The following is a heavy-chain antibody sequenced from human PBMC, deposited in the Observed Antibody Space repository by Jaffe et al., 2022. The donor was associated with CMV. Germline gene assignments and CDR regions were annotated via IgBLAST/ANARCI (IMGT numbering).Heavy chain of an antibody. J-gene: IGHJ3*02. CDR3: ARNTVTKGGDAFDI. Sequence: QVQLVESGGGVVQPGRSLRLSCAASGFTFSSYGMHWVRQAPGKGLEWVAVIWYDGSNKYYADSVKGRFTISRDNSKNTLYLQMNSLRAEDTAVYYCARNTVTKGGDAFDIWGQGTMVTVSS. D-gene: IGHD4-17*01. CDR2: IWYDGSNK. CDR1: GFTFSSYG. V-gene: IGHV3-33*01.